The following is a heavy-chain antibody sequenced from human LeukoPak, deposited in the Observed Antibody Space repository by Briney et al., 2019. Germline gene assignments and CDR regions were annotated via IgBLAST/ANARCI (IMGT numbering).Heavy chain of an antibody. V-gene: IGHV5-51*01. J-gene: IGHJ4*02. Sequence: GESLKISCRNSATSFINYWSGWLPQMPRKPLEWMGMMYPDDSQTKYSPSFEGQVTISADKSITTVYLQWNSLKGWDSAMYYCARPSGEGWSEYWGEGTLVSVSS. CDR3: ARPSGEGWSEY. CDR2: MYPDDSQT. CDR1: ATSFINYW.